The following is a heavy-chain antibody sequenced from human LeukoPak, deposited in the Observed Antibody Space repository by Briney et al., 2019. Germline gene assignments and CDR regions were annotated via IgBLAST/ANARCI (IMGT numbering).Heavy chain of an antibody. CDR3: ARGGQWLVRDYFDY. CDR2: IYYSGST. Sequence: PSETLSLTCTVSGGSISSSSYYWGWIRQPPGKGLEWIGSIYYSGSTYYNPSLKSRVTISVDTSKNQFPLKLSSVTAADTAVYYCARGGQWLVRDYFDYWGQGTLVTVSS. D-gene: IGHD6-19*01. J-gene: IGHJ4*02. V-gene: IGHV4-39*06. CDR1: GGSISSSSYY.